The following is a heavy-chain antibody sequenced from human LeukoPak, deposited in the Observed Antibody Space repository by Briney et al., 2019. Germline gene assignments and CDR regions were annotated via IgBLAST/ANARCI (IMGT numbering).Heavy chain of an antibody. CDR2: ISSSGSTI. CDR3: AKSVVVITFRFDD. J-gene: IGHJ4*02. V-gene: IGHV3-11*01. Sequence: GGSLRLSCAASGFTFSDYYMSWIRQAPGKGLEWVSYISSSGSTIYYADSVKGRFTISRDNAKNSLYLQMNSLRADDTAVYYCAKSVVVITFRFDDWGQGALVTVSS. D-gene: IGHD2-15*01. CDR1: GFTFSDYY.